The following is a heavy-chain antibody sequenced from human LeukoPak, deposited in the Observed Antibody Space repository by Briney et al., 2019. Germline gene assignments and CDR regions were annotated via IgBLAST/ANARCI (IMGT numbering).Heavy chain of an antibody. D-gene: IGHD6-6*01. Sequence: GGSLRLSCAASGFTFSSYWMSWVRQAPGKGLEWVANIKQDGSEKYYVDSVKGRFTISRDNAKNSLYLQMNSLRAEDTAVYYCARVGIAARRGRDYYYYYMDVWGKGTTVTVSS. CDR3: ARVGIAARRGRDYYYYYMDV. V-gene: IGHV3-7*01. CDR2: IKQDGSEK. J-gene: IGHJ6*03. CDR1: GFTFSSYW.